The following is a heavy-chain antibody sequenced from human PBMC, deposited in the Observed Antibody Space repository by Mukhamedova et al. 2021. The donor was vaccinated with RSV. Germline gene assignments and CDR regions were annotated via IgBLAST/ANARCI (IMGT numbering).Heavy chain of an antibody. CDR3: ARRVPGSGTNYTPFDY. CDR2: SNFDGSTT. J-gene: IGHJ4*02. D-gene: IGHD3-10*01. V-gene: IGHV3-74*01. Sequence: RSNFDGSTTNYADSVKGRFTISRDNAKNTVYLQMNGLRAEDTAVYYCARRVPGSGTNYTPFDYWGQGTLVTVPS.